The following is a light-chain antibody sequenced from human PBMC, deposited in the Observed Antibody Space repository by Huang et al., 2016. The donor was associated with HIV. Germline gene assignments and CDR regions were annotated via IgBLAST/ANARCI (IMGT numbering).Light chain of an antibody. CDR3: QQYNNWPLT. J-gene: IGKJ3*01. V-gene: IGKV3-15*01. CDR1: QSVSSI. CDR2: GAS. Sequence: EIVMTQSPATLSVSSGERATLSCRASQSVSSILAWYQQKPGQAPRLLIYGASTRATGIPARCSGSGSGTEFTLTISSLQSEDFAVYYCQQYNNWPLTFGPGTKVDIK.